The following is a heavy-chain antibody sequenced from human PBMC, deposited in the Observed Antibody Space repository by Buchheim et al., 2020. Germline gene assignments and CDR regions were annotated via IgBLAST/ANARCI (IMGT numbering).Heavy chain of an antibody. V-gene: IGHV1-8*01. J-gene: IGHJ6*02. D-gene: IGHD3-9*01. CDR3: ARLSSAEYNVLRYFDYCYGMDV. Sequence: QVQLVQSGAEVKKPGASVKVSCKASGYTFTSYDINWVRQATGQGLEWMGWMNPNSGNTGYAQKFQGRVTMTRNTSIRTAYMELSSLRSEDTAVYYCARLSSAEYNVLRYFDYCYGMDVWGQGTT. CDR2: MNPNSGNT. CDR1: GYTFTSYD.